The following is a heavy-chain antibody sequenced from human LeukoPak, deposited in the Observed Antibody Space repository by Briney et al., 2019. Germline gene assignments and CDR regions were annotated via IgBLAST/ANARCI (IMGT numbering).Heavy chain of an antibody. Sequence: QPGGSLRLSCAASGFTFSSYWMHWVRQAPGKGLVWVSRINSDGYSTSYADSVKGRFTISRDNAKNTLYLQMNSLRAEDTAVYYCASPYSGSYYGFDYWGQGTLVTVSS. J-gene: IGHJ4*02. CDR2: INSDGYST. D-gene: IGHD1-26*01. V-gene: IGHV3-74*01. CDR3: ASPYSGSYYGFDY. CDR1: GFTFSSYW.